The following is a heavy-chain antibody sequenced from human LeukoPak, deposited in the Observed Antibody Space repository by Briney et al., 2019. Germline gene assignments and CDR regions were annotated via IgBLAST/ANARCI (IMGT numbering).Heavy chain of an antibody. J-gene: IGHJ4*02. D-gene: IGHD2-2*01. Sequence: GGSLRLSCAASGNYWMHWVRQAPGKGLVWVSHINSDGSWTSYADSVKGRFTISKDNAKNTVYLQMNNLRAENTAVYYCVSFYETYWGRGTLVTVSS. V-gene: IGHV3-74*01. CDR1: GNYW. CDR2: INSDGSWT. CDR3: VSFYETY.